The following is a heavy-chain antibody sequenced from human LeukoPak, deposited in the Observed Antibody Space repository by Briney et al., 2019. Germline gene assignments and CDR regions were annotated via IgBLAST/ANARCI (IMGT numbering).Heavy chain of an antibody. V-gene: IGHV4-59*01. D-gene: IGHD3-22*01. Sequence: SETLSLTCTVSGGSISSYYWSWIGKPQGKGLEGMGYIYNSGSTNYNPSLKSRVTISVDTSKNQFSLKLSSVTAADTAVYYCARDPRYYDSSGYFYGMDVWGQGTTVTVSS. J-gene: IGHJ6*02. CDR1: GGSISSYY. CDR3: ARDPRYYDSSGYFYGMDV. CDR2: IYNSGST.